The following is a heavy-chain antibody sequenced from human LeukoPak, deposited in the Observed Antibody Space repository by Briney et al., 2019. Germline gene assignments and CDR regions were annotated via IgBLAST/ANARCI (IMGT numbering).Heavy chain of an antibody. V-gene: IGHV3-30*03. Sequence: GGSLRLSCAASGFAFSRYGMHWVRQAPGKGLEGVALISHDGTNKNHADSVKGRFTISRDNSNNTLYLQMNSLRPEDTAVYYCARDGSGSAAAGLDYWGQGTLVTVSS. J-gene: IGHJ4*02. CDR1: GFAFSRYG. CDR3: ARDGSGSAAAGLDY. CDR2: ISHDGTNK. D-gene: IGHD6-13*01.